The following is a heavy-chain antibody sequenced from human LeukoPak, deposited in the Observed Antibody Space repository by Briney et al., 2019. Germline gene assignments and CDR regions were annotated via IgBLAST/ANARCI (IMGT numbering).Heavy chain of an antibody. V-gene: IGHV4-4*02. D-gene: IGHD2-8*01. Sequence: SGTLSLTCAVSGGSISSSNWWSWVRQPPGKGLEWIGEIYHSGSTNYNPSLKSRVTISVDKSKNQFSLKLSSVTAADTAVYYCASGLGTDGYNYGRDVWAQGTTVPVP. J-gene: IGHJ6*02. CDR1: GGSISSSNW. CDR3: ASGLGTDGYNYGRDV. CDR2: IYHSGST.